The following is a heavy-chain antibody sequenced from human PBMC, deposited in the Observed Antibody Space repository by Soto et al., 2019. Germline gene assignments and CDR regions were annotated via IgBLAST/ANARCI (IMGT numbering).Heavy chain of an antibody. D-gene: IGHD3-9*01. CDR1: GGSFSSNRYY. J-gene: IGHJ4*02. CDR2: IFYRGST. Sequence: PSETLSLTCTVSGGSFSSNRYYWGWIRQPPGKGLEWIGSIFYRGSTYYNPSLQTRVTISLDTSKNQFSLRLNSVTAADSAVYFCARLEGLATISYYFDFWGQGAQVTVSS. CDR3: ARLEGLATISYYFDF. V-gene: IGHV4-39*01.